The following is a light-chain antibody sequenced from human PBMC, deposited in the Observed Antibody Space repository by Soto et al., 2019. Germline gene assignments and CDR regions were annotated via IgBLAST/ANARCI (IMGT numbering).Light chain of an antibody. V-gene: IGKV3-15*01. CDR1: ESVGSN. Sequence: EILMTQSPATLSLSPGEISTLSCRASESVGSNLAWYQQKPGQAPRLLIHGASKRATGIPARFSGSGSGTEFTLTITSLQPEDFGTYYCHQTYSTPQTFGQGTKVDIK. J-gene: IGKJ1*01. CDR2: GAS. CDR3: HQTYSTPQT.